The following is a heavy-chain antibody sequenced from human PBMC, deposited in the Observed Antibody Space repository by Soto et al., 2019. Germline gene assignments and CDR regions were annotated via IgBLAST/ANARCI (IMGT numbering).Heavy chain of an antibody. CDR3: AKGNSPVTVY. CDR2: ISSIGTTI. D-gene: IGHD3-16*02. CDR1: GFTFSTSE. Sequence: PGGARRLCCAASGFTFSTSEMNWVRQAPGKGLEWISYISSIGTTIYYADSVRGRFTISRDNAKSSLYLQMSSLRAEDTAVYYCAKGNSPVTVYWGQGSLVTVSS. J-gene: IGHJ4*02. V-gene: IGHV3-48*03.